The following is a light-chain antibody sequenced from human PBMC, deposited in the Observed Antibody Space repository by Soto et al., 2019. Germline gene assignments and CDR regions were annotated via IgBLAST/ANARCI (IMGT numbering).Light chain of an antibody. J-gene: IGLJ2*01. V-gene: IGLV1-44*01. CDR1: ISNVGSNT. CDR2: SDN. CDR3: AVWDDSLDGPV. Sequence: QAVVTQPPSASGTPGQRVTISCSGSISNVGSNTVNWYQLLPGTAPKLLIYSDNQRPSGVPDRFSGSRSGTSASLAISGLQAEDEADYCCAVWDDSLDGPVFGGGTKVTVL.